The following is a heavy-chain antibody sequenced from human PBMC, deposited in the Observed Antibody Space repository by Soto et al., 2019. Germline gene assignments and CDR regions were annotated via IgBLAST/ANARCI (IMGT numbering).Heavy chain of an antibody. CDR2: IYYSGST. CDR1: GGSISSYY. CDR3: ARVGSSSWWGLDNY. Sequence: QVQLQESGPGLVKPSETLSLTCTVSGGSISSYYWSWIRQPPGKGLEWIGYIYYSGSTNYNPSLKSRVTISVDTSKNQFSLKLSSVTAADTAVYYWARVGSSSWWGLDNYWGQGTLVTVSS. V-gene: IGHV4-59*08. J-gene: IGHJ4*02. D-gene: IGHD6-13*01.